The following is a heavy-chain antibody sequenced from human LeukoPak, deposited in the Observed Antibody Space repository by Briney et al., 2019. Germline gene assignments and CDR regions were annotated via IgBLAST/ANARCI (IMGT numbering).Heavy chain of an antibody. V-gene: IGHV3-21*04. CDR3: AKDQAYCGADCYTFDY. Sequence: GGSLRLSCAASGFTFSSYSMNWVRQAPGKVLEWVSCISSSSSYIYYADSVKGRFTISRDNAKNSLYLQMNSLRAEDTAVYFCAKDQAYCGADCYTFDYWGQGTLVTASS. D-gene: IGHD2-21*02. CDR1: GFTFSSYS. J-gene: IGHJ4*02. CDR2: ISSSSSYI.